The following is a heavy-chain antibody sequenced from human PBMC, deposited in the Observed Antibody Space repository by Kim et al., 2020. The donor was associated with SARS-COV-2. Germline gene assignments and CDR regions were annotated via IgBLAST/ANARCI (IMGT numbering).Heavy chain of an antibody. CDR1: GGTFSSYA. CDR3: AGSGSDYPHTSYYFDY. Sequence: SVKVSCKASGGTFSSYAISWVRQAPGQGLEWMGGIIPIFGTANYAQKFQGRVTITADESTSTAYMELSSLRSDDTAVYYCAGSGSDYPHTSYYFDYWGQGTLGTDAS. D-gene: IGHD3-10*01. J-gene: IGHJ4*02. V-gene: IGHV1-69*13. CDR2: IIPIFGTA.